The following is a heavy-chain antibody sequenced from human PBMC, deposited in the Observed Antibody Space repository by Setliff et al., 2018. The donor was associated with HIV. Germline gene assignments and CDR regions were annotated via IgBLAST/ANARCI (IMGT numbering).Heavy chain of an antibody. Sequence: PGGSLRLSCAASGFTFSSYAMSWVRQAPGKGLEWVSVIFGGGNTYYADSVKGRFTISRDNSKNTLYLQMHGLRAEDTAVYYCAKDRRMQLWYDAFDIWGQGTMVTVSS. CDR1: GFTFSSYA. D-gene: IGHD5-18*01. CDR3: AKDRRMQLWYDAFDI. V-gene: IGHV3-23*01. CDR2: IFGGGNT. J-gene: IGHJ3*02.